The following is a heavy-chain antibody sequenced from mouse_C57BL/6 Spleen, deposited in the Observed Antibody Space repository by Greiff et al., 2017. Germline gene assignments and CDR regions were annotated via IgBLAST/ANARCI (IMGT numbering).Heavy chain of an antibody. CDR1: GFTFSSYA. CDR3: ARGDYYSNPDY. V-gene: IGHV5-4*03. D-gene: IGHD2-5*01. Sequence: EVMLVESGGGLVKPGGSLKLSCAASGFTFSSYAMSWVRQTPEKRLEWVATISDGGSYTYYPDNVKGRFTISRDNAKNNLYLQMSHLKSEDTAMYYCARGDYYSNPDYWGQGTTLTVSS. CDR2: ISDGGSYT. J-gene: IGHJ2*01.